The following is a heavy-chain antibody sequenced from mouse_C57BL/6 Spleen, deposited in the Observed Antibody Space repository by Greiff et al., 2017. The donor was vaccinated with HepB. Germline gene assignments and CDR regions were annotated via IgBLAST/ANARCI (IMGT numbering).Heavy chain of an antibody. V-gene: IGHV1-39*01. J-gene: IGHJ1*03. Sequence: QLQESGPELVKPGASVKISCKASGYSFTDYNMNWVKQSNGKSLEWIGVINPNYGTTSYNQKFKGKATLTVDQSSSTAYMQLNSLTSEDSAVYYCVPHYYGSSHWYFDVWGTGTTVTVSS. CDR2: INPNYGTT. CDR3: VPHYYGSSHWYFDV. CDR1: GYSFTDYN. D-gene: IGHD1-1*01.